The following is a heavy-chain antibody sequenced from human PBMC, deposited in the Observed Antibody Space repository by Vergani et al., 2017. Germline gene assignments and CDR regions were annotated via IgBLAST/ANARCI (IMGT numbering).Heavy chain of an antibody. V-gene: IGHV4-61*02. CDR3: ARSRPYCTSGSCPAI. CDR1: GESIRSGSHY. J-gene: IGHJ4*02. D-gene: IGHD2-15*01. CDR2: IHTGGST. Sequence: QVKLQESGPGLLKPSQTLSLTCTVSGESIRSGSHYWSWIRQPAGKGPEWIEHIHTGGSTDLNPSFKSRVSISVDTSKSQFPLKLNSVTVADTAVYYCARSRPYCTSGSCPAIWGQGTLVTGSS.